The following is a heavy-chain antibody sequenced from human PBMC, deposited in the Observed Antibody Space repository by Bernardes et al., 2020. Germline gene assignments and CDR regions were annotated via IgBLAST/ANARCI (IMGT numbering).Heavy chain of an antibody. CDR1: GFTFSSYE. CDR2: ISSSGSTI. D-gene: IGHD3-22*01. V-gene: IGHV3-48*03. Sequence: GGSLRLSCAASGFTFSSYEMNWVRQAPGKGLEWVSYISSSGSTIYYADSVKGRFTISRDNAKNSLYLQMNSLRAEDTAVYYCAREVGLYYYDGDIWGQGTMVTVSS. J-gene: IGHJ3*02. CDR3: AREVGLYYYDGDI.